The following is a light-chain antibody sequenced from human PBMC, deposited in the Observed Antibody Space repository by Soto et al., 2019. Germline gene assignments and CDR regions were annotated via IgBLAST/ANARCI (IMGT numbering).Light chain of an antibody. Sequence: KQPPPVSAAPGQKVTISCSGNRSNMGNNYVSWYKHLPETAPNLLIYENNKRPSGIPDRFSGSKSGTSAPLGITGLQPGDKADYYRGTWDSSLIVFGTGTKVTVL. V-gene: IGLV1-51*02. CDR3: GTWDSSLIV. J-gene: IGLJ1*01. CDR1: RSNMGNNY. CDR2: ENN.